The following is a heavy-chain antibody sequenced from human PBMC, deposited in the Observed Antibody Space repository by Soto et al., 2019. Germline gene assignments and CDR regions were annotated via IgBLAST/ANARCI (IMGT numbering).Heavy chain of an antibody. CDR2: IYYSGST. CDR3: ERRGPVTQYDH. CDR1: GGSISSSSYY. D-gene: IGHD4-17*01. Sequence: QLLLQESDPGLVKPSETLSLTCTVSGGSISSSSYYWDWIRQPPGKGLELIGTIYYSGSTSDNPPLKSRVTISVKPYNNQCSSKLTSMASADKAVYYCERRGPVTQYDHWGQGNLVNVSS. V-gene: IGHV4-39*01. J-gene: IGHJ4*02.